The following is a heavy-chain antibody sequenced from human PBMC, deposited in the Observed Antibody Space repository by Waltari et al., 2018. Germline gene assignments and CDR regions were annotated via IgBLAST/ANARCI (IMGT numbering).Heavy chain of an antibody. J-gene: IGHJ3*02. V-gene: IGHV4-4*07. Sequence: QVQLQESGPGLVKPSGTLSLTRTASGGPISSYSWRRIRQPAGKGLEWIGRIYTSGSTNYNPSLKSRVTMSVDTSKNQFSLKLSSVTAADTAVYYCAREPYSSSWYRGAFDIWGQGTMVTVSS. CDR2: IYTSGST. CDR3: AREPYSSSWYRGAFDI. CDR1: GGPISSYS. D-gene: IGHD6-13*01.